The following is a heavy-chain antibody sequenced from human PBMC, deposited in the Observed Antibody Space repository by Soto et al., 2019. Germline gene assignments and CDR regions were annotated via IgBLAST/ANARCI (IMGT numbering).Heavy chain of an antibody. J-gene: IGHJ4*02. V-gene: IGHV3-23*01. CDR1: GFTFSSYA. CDR2: ISGSGGST. Sequence: GGSLRLSCAASGFTFSSYAMSWVRQAPGKGLEWVSAISGSGGSTYYADSVKGRFTISRDNSKNTLYLQMNSLSAVDTAVYYCARPTPVIYFDYRGQRTLVTVSS. CDR3: ARPTPVIYFDY. D-gene: IGHD3-16*02.